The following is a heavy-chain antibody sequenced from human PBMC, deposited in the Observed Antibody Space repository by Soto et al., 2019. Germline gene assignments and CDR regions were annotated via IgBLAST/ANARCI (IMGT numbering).Heavy chain of an antibody. V-gene: IGHV4-61*01. CDR2: IYYSGST. Sequence: SETLSLTCTVSVGSVSSGSNYCSWIRQPPGKGLEWIGYIYYSGSTNYNPSLKSRVTISVDTSKNQFSLKLSSVTAADTAVYYCARLNTRRYFEYWGQRILVSVS. J-gene: IGHJ4*02. CDR1: VGSVSSGSNY. CDR3: ARLNTRRYFEY.